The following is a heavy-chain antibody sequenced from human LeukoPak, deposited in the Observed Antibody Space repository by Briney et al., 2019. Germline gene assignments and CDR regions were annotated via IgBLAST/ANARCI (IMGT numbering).Heavy chain of an antibody. CDR2: ISAYNGNT. CDR1: GYTFTSYD. Sequence: GASVKVSCKASGYTFTSYDINWVRQAPGQGLERMGWISAYNGNTNYAQKLQGRVTMTTDTSTSTAYMELRSLRSDDTAVYYCARGGDGSGSYYRDFDYWGQGTLVTVSS. D-gene: IGHD3-10*01. CDR3: ARGGDGSGSYYRDFDY. J-gene: IGHJ4*02. V-gene: IGHV1-18*01.